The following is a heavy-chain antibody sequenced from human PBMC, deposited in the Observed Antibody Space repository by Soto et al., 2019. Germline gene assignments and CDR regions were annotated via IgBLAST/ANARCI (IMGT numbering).Heavy chain of an antibody. Sequence: ASVKVSCKVSGYTFTGYYMHWVRQAPGQGLEWMGWINPNSGGTNYAQKFQGWVTMTRDTSISTAYMELSRLRSDDTAVYYCARVGPRDCSSTSCDYYYYGMDVWGQGTTVTVSS. CDR3: ARVGPRDCSSTSCDYYYYGMDV. CDR1: GYTFTGYY. J-gene: IGHJ6*02. CDR2: INPNSGGT. V-gene: IGHV1-2*04. D-gene: IGHD2-2*01.